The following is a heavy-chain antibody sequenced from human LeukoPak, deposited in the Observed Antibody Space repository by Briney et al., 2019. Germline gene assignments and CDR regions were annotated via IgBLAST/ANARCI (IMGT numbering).Heavy chain of an antibody. CDR2: IIPIFGTA. CDR1: GGTFSSYA. D-gene: IGHD3-22*01. V-gene: IGHV1-69*13. J-gene: IGHJ3*02. CDR3: ARPQYYYDSSGYSAFDI. Sequence: ASVKVSCKASGGTFSSYAISWVRQAPGQGLEWMGGIIPIFGTANYAQKFQGRVTITADESTSTAYMELSSLRSEDTAVYYCARPQYYYDSSGYSAFDIWGQGTMVTVSS.